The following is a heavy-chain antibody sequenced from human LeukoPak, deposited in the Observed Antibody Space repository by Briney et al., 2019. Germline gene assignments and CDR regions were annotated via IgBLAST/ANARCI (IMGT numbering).Heavy chain of an antibody. V-gene: IGHV3-74*01. D-gene: IGHD6-19*01. CDR1: GFTFSSYW. CDR2: INNDGSST. Sequence: GGSLRLSCAASGFTFSSYWMHWVRQAPGKGLVWVSRINNDGSSTSYADSVKGRFTISRDNAKNTLYLQMNSLGAEDTAVYYCARARYSSGWYDYWGQGTLVTVSS. CDR3: ARARYSSGWYDY. J-gene: IGHJ4*02.